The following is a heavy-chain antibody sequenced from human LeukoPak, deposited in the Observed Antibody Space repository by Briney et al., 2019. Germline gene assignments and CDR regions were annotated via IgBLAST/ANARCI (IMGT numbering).Heavy chain of an antibody. CDR1: GFTFSTFA. CDR3: ATYRQVLLPFES. CDR2: IFPSGGEI. V-gene: IGHV3-23*01. D-gene: IGHD2-8*02. Sequence: LAGGSVRLSCAASGFTFSTFAMIWVRQPPGKGLEWVSSIFPSGGEIHYADSVRGRFTISRDNSKSTLSLQMNSLRAEDTAIYYCATYRQVLLPFESWGQGTLVTVSS. J-gene: IGHJ4*02.